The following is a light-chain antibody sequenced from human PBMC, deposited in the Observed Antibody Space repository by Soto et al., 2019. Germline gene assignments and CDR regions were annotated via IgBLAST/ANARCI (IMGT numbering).Light chain of an antibody. CDR2: KAS. Sequence: DLQMTQSPSTLSASVGDRVTITCRASQYINNWLAWYQQKPGKAPKLLIYKASSLESGVPSRFSGVGSATEFTLTISSLQPDDFATYYCQQYDNFPRTFGQGTKVEIK. CDR1: QYINNW. V-gene: IGKV1-5*03. CDR3: QQYDNFPRT. J-gene: IGKJ1*01.